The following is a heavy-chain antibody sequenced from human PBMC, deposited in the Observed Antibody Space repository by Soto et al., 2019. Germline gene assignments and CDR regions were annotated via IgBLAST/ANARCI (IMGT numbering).Heavy chain of an antibody. CDR3: TTQPKIIAAAPGA. CDR1: GFTFSGSA. D-gene: IGHD6-13*01. V-gene: IGHV3-73*01. Sequence: GGSLRLSCAASGFTFSGSAMHWVRQASGKGLEWVGRIRSKANSYATAYAASVKGRFTISRDDSKNTAYLQMNSLKTEDTAVYYCTTQPKIIAAAPGAWGQGTLVTVSS. CDR2: IRSKANSYAT. J-gene: IGHJ5*02.